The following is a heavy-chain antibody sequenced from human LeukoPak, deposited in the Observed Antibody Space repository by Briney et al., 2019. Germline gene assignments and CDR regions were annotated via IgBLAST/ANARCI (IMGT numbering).Heavy chain of an antibody. J-gene: IGHJ5*02. Sequence: ASVKVSCKASGYTFTRYGISWVRQAPGQGLEWMGWISAYNGNTNYAQKLQGRVTMTTDTSTSTAYMELRSLRSDDTAVYYCARDATVTTFSGWFDPWGQGTLVTVSS. CDR1: GYTFTRYG. CDR2: ISAYNGNT. CDR3: ARDATVTTFSGWFDP. D-gene: IGHD4-17*01. V-gene: IGHV1-18*01.